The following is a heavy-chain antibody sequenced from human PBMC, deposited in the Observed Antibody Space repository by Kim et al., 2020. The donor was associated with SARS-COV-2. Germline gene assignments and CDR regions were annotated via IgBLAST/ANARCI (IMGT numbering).Heavy chain of an antibody. J-gene: IGHJ4*02. CDR2: IYPGDSDT. CDR3: ASGVNVITYYDYVWGSYRFLQALDY. Sequence: GESLKISCKGSGYSFTSYWIGWVRQMPGKGLEWMGIIYPGDSDTRYSPSFQGQVTISADKSISTAYLQWSSLKASDTAMYYCASGVNVITYYDYVWGSYRFLQALDYWGQGTLVTVSS. V-gene: IGHV5-51*01. CDR1: GYSFTSYW. D-gene: IGHD3-16*02.